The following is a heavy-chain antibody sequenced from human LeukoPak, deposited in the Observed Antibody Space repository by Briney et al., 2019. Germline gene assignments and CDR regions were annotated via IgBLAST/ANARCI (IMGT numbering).Heavy chain of an antibody. Sequence: GGSLRLSCAASGFTFSSYWMSWVRQAPGKGLKWVANIKEDGSERYYVDSVKGRFAISRDNAKNSLYLQMYSLRADDTALYYCARGRGYSYGTHFDYWGQGTLVTVSS. J-gene: IGHJ4*02. CDR2: IKEDGSER. V-gene: IGHV3-7*03. D-gene: IGHD5-18*01. CDR3: ARGRGYSYGTHFDY. CDR1: GFTFSSYW.